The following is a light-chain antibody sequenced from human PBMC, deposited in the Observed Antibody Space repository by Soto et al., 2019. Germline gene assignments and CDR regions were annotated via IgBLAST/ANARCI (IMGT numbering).Light chain of an antibody. CDR2: YDS. J-gene: IGLJ3*02. CDR3: QVWDSSSDHPV. CDR1: NIGRKS. V-gene: IGLV3-21*04. Sequence: SYELTQPPSVSVAPGKTARITCGGNNIGRKSVHWYQQKPGQAPVLVIYYDSDRPSGIPERFSGSNSANTATLTISRVEAGDEADYYCQVWDSSSDHPVFGGGTKLTVL.